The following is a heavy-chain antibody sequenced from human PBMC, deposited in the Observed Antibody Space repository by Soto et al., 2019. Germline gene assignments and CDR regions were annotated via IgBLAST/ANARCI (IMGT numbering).Heavy chain of an antibody. CDR3: ARVDSSSWYPYFDY. D-gene: IGHD6-13*01. CDR2: INPNSGDT. CDR1: VFSVDTTYC. Sequence: ASVKVSCKASVFSVDTTYCIHWVRRAPGQGLEWMGSINPNSGDTNYAQNFQGRVTMTRDTSISTAYMELSRLRSDDTAVYYCARVDSSSWYPYFDYWGQGTLVTVSS. J-gene: IGHJ4*02. V-gene: IGHV1-2*02.